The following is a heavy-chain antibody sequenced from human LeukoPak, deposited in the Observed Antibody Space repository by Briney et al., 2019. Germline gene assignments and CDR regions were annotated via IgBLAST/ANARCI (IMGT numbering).Heavy chain of an antibody. CDR2: IIPIFGTA. D-gene: IGHD3/OR15-3a*01. J-gene: IGHJ6*03. V-gene: IGHV1-69*05. CDR1: GGTFSNYA. Sequence: SMKVSCKASGGTFSNYAISWVRQAPGQGLEWMGRIIPIFGTADYAQKFQGRVTITTDESTSTAYMELSSLTSEDTAVYYCARSLFRTSGGYYYMDVWDKGTTVTVSS. CDR3: ARSLFRTSGGYYYMDV.